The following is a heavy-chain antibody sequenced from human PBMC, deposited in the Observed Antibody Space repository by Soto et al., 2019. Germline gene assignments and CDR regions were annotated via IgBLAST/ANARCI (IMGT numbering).Heavy chain of an antibody. D-gene: IGHD2-15*01. CDR3: ARGGYCSGGSCYLGNFGY. V-gene: IGHV1-2*04. CDR2: INPNSGGT. Sequence: QVQLVQSGAEVKKPGASVKVSCKASGYTFTGYYMHWVRQAPGQGLEWMGWINPNSGGTNYAQKFQGWVTMTRDTSISTAYMELSRLRSDDTAVYYCARGGYCSGGSCYLGNFGYWGQGTLVTVSS. CDR1: GYTFTGYY. J-gene: IGHJ4*02.